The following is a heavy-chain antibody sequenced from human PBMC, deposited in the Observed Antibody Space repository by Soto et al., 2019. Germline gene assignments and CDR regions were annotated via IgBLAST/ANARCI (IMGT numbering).Heavy chain of an antibody. J-gene: IGHJ3*02. D-gene: IGHD5-12*01. V-gene: IGHV4-31*03. CDR2: IYYSGST. CDR1: GGSISSRGYY. Sequence: XLTGTVAGGSISSRGYYWSWIRQHPGKGLEWIGYIYYSGSTYYNPSLKSRVTISVDTSKNQFSLKLSSVTAADTAVYYCARDRDIVATTQGAFDIWGQGTMVTV. CDR3: ARDRDIVATTQGAFDI.